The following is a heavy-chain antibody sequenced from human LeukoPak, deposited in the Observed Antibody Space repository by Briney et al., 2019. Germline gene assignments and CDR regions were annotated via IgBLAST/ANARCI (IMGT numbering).Heavy chain of an antibody. CDR2: INHSGST. Sequence: PSETLSLTCAVYGGSFSGYYWSWIRQPPGKGLEWIGEINHSGSTNYNPSLKSRVTISVDTSKNQFSLKLSSVTAADTAVYYCARASYDSSGYYDSLPVYFDYWGQGTLVTVSS. CDR1: GGSFSGYY. V-gene: IGHV4-34*01. CDR3: ARASYDSSGYYDSLPVYFDY. D-gene: IGHD3-22*01. J-gene: IGHJ4*02.